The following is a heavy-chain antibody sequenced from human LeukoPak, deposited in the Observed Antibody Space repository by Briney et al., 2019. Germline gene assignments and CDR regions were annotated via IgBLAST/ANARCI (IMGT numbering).Heavy chain of an antibody. D-gene: IGHD6-19*01. CDR1: GFTFSSYW. V-gene: IGHV3-74*01. J-gene: IGHJ3*02. CDR2: INSDGSST. Sequence: GGSLRLSCAASGFTFSSYWMHWVRQAPGKGLVWVARINSDGSSTSYADSVKGRFTISRDNAKNTLYLQMNSLRAEDTAVYSCAKAQYSSGWYEDDAFYIWGQGTMVTASS. CDR3: AKAQYSSGWYEDDAFYI.